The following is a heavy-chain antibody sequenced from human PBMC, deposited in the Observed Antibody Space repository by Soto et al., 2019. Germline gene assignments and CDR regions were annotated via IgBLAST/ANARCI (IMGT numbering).Heavy chain of an antibody. CDR3: ARISPLARYRGYNYSGMDV. J-gene: IGHJ6*04. D-gene: IGHD3-10*01. V-gene: IGHV4-30-4*01. CDR1: GGSISSGDYY. Sequence: PSETLSLTCTVSGGSISSGDYYWSWIRQPPGKGLEWIGYIYYSGSTYYNPSLKSRVTISVDTSKNQFSLKLSSVTAADTAVYYWARISPLARYRGYNYSGMDVWGKGTTVTVSS. CDR2: IYYSGST.